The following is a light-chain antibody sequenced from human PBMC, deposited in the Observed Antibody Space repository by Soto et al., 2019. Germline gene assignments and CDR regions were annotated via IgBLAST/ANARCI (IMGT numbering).Light chain of an antibody. CDR2: GAS. Sequence: EIVLTQYPGTLSLSPGERATLSCRASQSFNSIYLAWYQQKPGQAPRLLIYGASSRATGIPDRFSGSGSGTDFTLTISRLEPEDFAVYYCQQYGSSPWTFGQGTKVDIK. CDR3: QQYGSSPWT. CDR1: QSFNSIY. J-gene: IGKJ1*01. V-gene: IGKV3-20*01.